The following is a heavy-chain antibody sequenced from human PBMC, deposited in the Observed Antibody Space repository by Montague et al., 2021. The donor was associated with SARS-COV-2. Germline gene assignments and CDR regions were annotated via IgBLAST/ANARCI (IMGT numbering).Heavy chain of an antibody. CDR2: IYSSGGT. V-gene: IGHV4-61*02. D-gene: IGHD3-22*01. CDR1: GASISSTNYY. J-gene: IGHJ4*02. Sequence: TLSLTCTVSGASISSTNYYWSWIRQPAGKGLEWIGRIYSSGGTNYNPSLKSRVSISIDTSKNEFSLKLSSVTAADTAVYYWARIINHFDSYGPPSLFDHWGQGIRVTVSS. CDR3: ARIINHFDSYGPPSLFDH.